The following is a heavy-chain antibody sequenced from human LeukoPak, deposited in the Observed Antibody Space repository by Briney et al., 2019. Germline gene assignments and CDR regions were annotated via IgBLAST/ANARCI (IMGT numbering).Heavy chain of an antibody. CDR3: ARDRRAVAVYFDY. V-gene: IGHV3-30*04. D-gene: IGHD6-19*01. CDR2: TSYDGSIN. CDR1: GFTFDDYA. J-gene: IGHJ4*02. Sequence: GGSLRLSCAASGFTFDDYAMHWVRQAPGKGLEWVAVTSYDGSINYYADSVRGRFTISRDNSENTVYLEINNLRTEDTAVYYCARDRRAVAVYFDYWGQGTLVTVSS.